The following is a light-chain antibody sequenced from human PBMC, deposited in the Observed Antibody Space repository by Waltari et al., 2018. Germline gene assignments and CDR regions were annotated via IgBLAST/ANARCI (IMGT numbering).Light chain of an antibody. CDR2: DVT. Sequence: QSALTQPPSVSGSPGQSVTISCTATSRDVGNYNRVSWYQQSPGTAPKLMIYDVTNRPSGVPDRFSGSKSGNTASLTISGLQAEDEADYYCSSPTTSITWVFGGGTKLTVL. V-gene: IGLV2-18*02. CDR3: SSPTTSITWV. J-gene: IGLJ3*02. CDR1: SRDVGNYNR.